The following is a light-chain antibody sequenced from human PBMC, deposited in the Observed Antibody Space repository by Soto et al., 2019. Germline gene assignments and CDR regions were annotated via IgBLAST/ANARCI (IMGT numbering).Light chain of an antibody. CDR1: SSNIGKNY. CDR2: DNN. V-gene: IGLV1-51*01. CDR3: GTWDTSLSAVV. Sequence: QSVLTQPPSGSAAPGQKVTISCSGSSSNIGKNYVSWYQRLPGTAPKLLIYDNNERSSVIPDRFSGSKSGTSATLGIAGLQTGDEADYYCGTWDTSLSAVVFGGGTKLTVL. J-gene: IGLJ2*01.